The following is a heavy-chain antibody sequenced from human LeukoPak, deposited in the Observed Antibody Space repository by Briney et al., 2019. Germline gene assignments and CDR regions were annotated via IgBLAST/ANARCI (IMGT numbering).Heavy chain of an antibody. CDR3: ARAATVTAESALGY. D-gene: IGHD4-17*01. Sequence: GGSLRLSCVASGFTFSSYAMHWVRQTPGKGLEYVSGINSNGGSTHYANSVKGRFTISRDNSKHTLYLQMGSLRTEDMAVYYCARAATVTAESALGYWGQGTLVTVSS. CDR2: INSNGGST. V-gene: IGHV3-64*01. J-gene: IGHJ4*02. CDR1: GFTFSSYA.